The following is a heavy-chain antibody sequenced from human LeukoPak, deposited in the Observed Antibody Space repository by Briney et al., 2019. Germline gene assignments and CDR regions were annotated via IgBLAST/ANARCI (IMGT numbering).Heavy chain of an antibody. CDR2: IYSDGTI. D-gene: IGHD2-21*01. CDR1: GVTVRNNY. CDR3: ARWYCNDANCYYDY. V-gene: IGHV3-53*01. Sequence: GGSLRLSCAASGVTVRNNYMSWVRQAPGKGLEWVSMIYSDGTIHYVESVKGRFTISRDTSKNTLLLQMISLRADDTAVYFCARWYCNDANCYYDYWGQGTLVTVSS. J-gene: IGHJ4*02.